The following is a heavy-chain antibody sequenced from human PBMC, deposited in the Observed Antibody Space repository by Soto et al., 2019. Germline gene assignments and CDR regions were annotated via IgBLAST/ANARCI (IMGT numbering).Heavy chain of an antibody. V-gene: IGHV4-31*03. D-gene: IGHD6-19*01. J-gene: IGHJ4*02. CDR2: IYYTGNS. CDR3: AREQWGFAS. CDR1: NGSISTNGHY. Sequence: QVQLQESGPELVKSSQTLSLTCTVSNGSISTNGHYWTWIRQRPGKGLEWIAYIYYTGNSYYNPSLMTRLTISIDTSKNQFSLTLRSVTAADTAVYYCAREQWGFASWGQGTLVTVSS.